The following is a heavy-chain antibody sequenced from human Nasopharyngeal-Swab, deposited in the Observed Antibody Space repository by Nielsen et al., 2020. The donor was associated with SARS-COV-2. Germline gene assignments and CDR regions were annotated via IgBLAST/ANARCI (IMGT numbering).Heavy chain of an antibody. D-gene: IGHD2-15*01. CDR1: GFTFSSYA. CDR3: ALDIVVVVAAILPRFDY. CDR2: ISGSGGGT. V-gene: IGHV3-23*01. J-gene: IGHJ4*02. Sequence: GESLKISCAASGFTFSSYAMSWVRQAPGKGLEWVSAISGSGGGTYYADSVKGRFTISRDNSKNTLYLQMNSLRAEDTAVYYCALDIVVVVAAILPRFDYWGQGTLVTVSS.